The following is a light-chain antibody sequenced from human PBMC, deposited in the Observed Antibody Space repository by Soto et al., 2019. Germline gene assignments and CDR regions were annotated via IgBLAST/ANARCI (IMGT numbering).Light chain of an antibody. J-gene: IGKJ1*01. CDR3: QQYNGYSSWT. CDR2: DAS. Sequence: DIQMTQSPSTLSASVVDRVTITCRASQSVSTWLAWYQQKPGKAPKVLIYDASNLESGVPSRFSGSGAGTEFTLSISSLQPDDFATYYCQQYNGYSSWTFGQGTIVAIK. V-gene: IGKV1-5*01. CDR1: QSVSTW.